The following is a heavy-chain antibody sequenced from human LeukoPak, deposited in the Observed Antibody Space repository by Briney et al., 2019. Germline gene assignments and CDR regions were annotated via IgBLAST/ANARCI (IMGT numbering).Heavy chain of an antibody. J-gene: IGHJ5*02. Sequence: SVKVSCKASGGTFSSYAINWVRQAPGQGLEWMGGIIPIFGTANYAQKFQGRVTITADESTSTAYMELSRLTSDDTAVYYCARPEGSYYYGPGVWFDPWGQGTLVTVSS. D-gene: IGHD3-10*01. CDR3: ARPEGSYYYGPGVWFDP. CDR2: IIPIFGTA. CDR1: GGTFSSYA. V-gene: IGHV1-69*01.